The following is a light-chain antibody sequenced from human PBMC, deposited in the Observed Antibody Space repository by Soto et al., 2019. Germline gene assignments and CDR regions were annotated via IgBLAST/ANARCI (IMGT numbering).Light chain of an antibody. Sequence: EIVLTQSPATLSLSPGERATLSCRASQSVSSFLAWYQQRPGQGPRLLIYDASNRATGIPARFSGSGSGTDFPLTISSLEPEEFAIYYCQQRSNWPMTFGGGTKVEIK. CDR3: QQRSNWPMT. CDR2: DAS. CDR1: QSVSSF. V-gene: IGKV3-11*01. J-gene: IGKJ4*01.